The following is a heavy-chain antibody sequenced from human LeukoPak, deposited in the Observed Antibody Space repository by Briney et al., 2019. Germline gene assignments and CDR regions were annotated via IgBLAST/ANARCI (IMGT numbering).Heavy chain of an antibody. Sequence: GGSLRLSCAASGFTFSSYGTHWGRKAPGPGLERVAVIWYDGSNKYYADSVKGRFTISRDNSKNTLYLQMNSLRAEDTAVYYCARDQSIAAAGSFDYWGQGTLVTVSS. V-gene: IGHV3-33*01. J-gene: IGHJ4*02. CDR2: IWYDGSNK. CDR3: ARDQSIAAAGSFDY. D-gene: IGHD6-13*01. CDR1: GFTFSSYG.